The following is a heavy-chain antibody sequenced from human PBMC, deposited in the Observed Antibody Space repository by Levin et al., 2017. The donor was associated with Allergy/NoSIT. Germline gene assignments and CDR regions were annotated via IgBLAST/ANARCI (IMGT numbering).Heavy chain of an antibody. CDR3: ASPPPDIPGWAFDI. D-gene: IGHD1-14*01. V-gene: IGHV5-51*01. CDR2: IWPPDSDT. Sequence: KVSCKGSGYSFASYWIGWVRQMPGEGLEWMGIIWPPDSDTRYSPSFQGQVTISADKSLSTAYLQWSSLKASDTAIYYCASPPPDIPGWAFDIWGQGTMVTVSS. CDR1: GYSFASYW. J-gene: IGHJ3*02.